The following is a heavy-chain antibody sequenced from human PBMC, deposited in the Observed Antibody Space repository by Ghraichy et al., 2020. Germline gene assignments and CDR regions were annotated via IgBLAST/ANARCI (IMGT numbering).Heavy chain of an antibody. D-gene: IGHD4-17*01. V-gene: IGHV3-7*03. CDR3: ARDIKGMTTVILLYYFDY. J-gene: IGHJ4*02. CDR2: IKQDGSEK. Sequence: LSLTCAASGFTFSSYWMSWVRQAPGKGLEWVANIKQDGSEKYYVDSVKGRFTISRDNAKNSLYLQMNSLRAEDTAMYYCARDIKGMTTVILLYYFDYWGQGTLVTVSS. CDR1: GFTFSSYW.